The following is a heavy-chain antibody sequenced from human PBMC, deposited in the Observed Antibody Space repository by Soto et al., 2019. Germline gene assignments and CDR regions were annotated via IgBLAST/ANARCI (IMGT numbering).Heavy chain of an antibody. CDR1: GFTFSSYG. D-gene: IGHD2-21*01. Sequence: GWSLRLSCAASGFTFSSYGMHWVRQAPGKGLEWVAVIWYDGSNKYYADSVKGRFTISRDNSKNTLYLQMNSLRAEDTALYYCARGSGAYCGGYCLYAFDIWGQGTMVTVS. V-gene: IGHV3-33*08. J-gene: IGHJ3*02. CDR2: IWYDGSNK. CDR3: ARGSGAYCGGYCLYAFDI.